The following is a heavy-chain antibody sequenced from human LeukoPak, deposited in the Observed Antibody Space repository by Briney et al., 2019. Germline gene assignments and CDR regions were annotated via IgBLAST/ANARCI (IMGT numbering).Heavy chain of an antibody. J-gene: IGHJ4*02. CDR1: GYTFTTSW. V-gene: IGHV5-51*01. CDR3: ARRRDLYSGSYYPFDY. CDR2: IYPGDSDT. Sequence: GESLKISCKGSGYTFTTSWVGWVRQMPGKGLEWMGIIYPGDSDTRYSPSFQGQVTISADKSISTAYLQWNSLKASDTAMYYCARRRDLYSGSYYPFDYWGQGTLVTVSS. D-gene: IGHD1-26*01.